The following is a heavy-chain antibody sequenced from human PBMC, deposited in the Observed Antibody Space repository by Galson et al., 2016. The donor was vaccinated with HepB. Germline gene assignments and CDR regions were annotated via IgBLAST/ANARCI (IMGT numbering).Heavy chain of an antibody. J-gene: IGHJ3*02. D-gene: IGHD1-26*01. Sequence: SVKVSCKASGYSFTGYYLHWVRQAPGQGLEWMGWINPNSGGTKYAQKFQGWVTMTRDTSISTAYMELSRLTSDDTAVYYCARDNSGAFDIWGQGTMATVSS. CDR3: ARDNSGAFDI. CDR2: INPNSGGT. CDR1: GYSFTGYY. V-gene: IGHV1-2*04.